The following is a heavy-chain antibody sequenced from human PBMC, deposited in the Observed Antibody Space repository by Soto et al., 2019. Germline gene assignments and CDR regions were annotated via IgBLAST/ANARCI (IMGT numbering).Heavy chain of an antibody. J-gene: IGHJ4*02. Sequence: PGGSLRLSCVASGFTFSSYALHWVRQGPGKGLEWVAVTSYDGSNKYYADSVEGRFTISRDNSKSTLYLQTSSLTTEDTAMYYCARDWETSATGLIDSWGQGTLVTLSS. V-gene: IGHV3-30-3*01. D-gene: IGHD3-9*01. CDR3: ARDWETSATGLIDS. CDR2: TSYDGSNK. CDR1: GFTFSSYA.